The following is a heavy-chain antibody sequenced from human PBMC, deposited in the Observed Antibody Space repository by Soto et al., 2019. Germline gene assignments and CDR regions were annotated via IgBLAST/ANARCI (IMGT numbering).Heavy chain of an antibody. J-gene: IGHJ4*02. D-gene: IGHD2-2*01. CDR1: GFTFSNAW. CDR2: IKSKTDGGTT. CDR3: TTDYPLDCSSTSCLLRIY. Sequence: GGSLRLSCAASGFTFSNAWMSWVRQAPGKGLEWVGRIKSKTDGGTTDYAAPVKGRFTISRDDSKNTLYLQMNSLKTEDTAVYYCTTDYPLDCSSTSCLLRIYWGQGTLVTVSS. V-gene: IGHV3-15*01.